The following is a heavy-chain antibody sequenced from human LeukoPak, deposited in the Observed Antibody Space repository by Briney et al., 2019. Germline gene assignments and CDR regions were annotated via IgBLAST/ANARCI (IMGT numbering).Heavy chain of an antibody. Sequence: PGGSLRLSCAASGFTFSSYWMSWVRQAPGKGLEWVANIKQDGSEKYYVDSVKGRFTISRDNAKNSLYLQMNNLRAEDMALYYCAKDIGSGSYYAFDIWGQGTMVTVSS. J-gene: IGHJ3*02. CDR1: GFTFSSYW. CDR2: IKQDGSEK. V-gene: IGHV3-7*03. CDR3: AKDIGSGSYYAFDI. D-gene: IGHD1-26*01.